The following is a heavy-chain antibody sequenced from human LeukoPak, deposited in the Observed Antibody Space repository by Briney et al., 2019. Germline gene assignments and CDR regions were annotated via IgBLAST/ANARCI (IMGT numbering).Heavy chain of an antibody. Sequence: PGGSVRLSCAASGFSFISYAMYWVRQAPGKGLEWVAFIRYDGSNKYYADSVKGRFTISRDNSKNTLYLQMNSLRAEDTAVYYCAKDFPYYYDSSGYDTPVDYWGQGTLVTVSS. J-gene: IGHJ4*02. CDR3: AKDFPYYYDSSGYDTPVDY. D-gene: IGHD3-22*01. CDR1: GFSFISYA. CDR2: IRYDGSNK. V-gene: IGHV3-30*02.